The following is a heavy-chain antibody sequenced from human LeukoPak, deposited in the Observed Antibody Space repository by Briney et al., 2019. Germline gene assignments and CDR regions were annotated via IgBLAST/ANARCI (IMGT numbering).Heavy chain of an antibody. CDR1: GYTFTSYG. V-gene: IGHV1-69*13. CDR3: ARSGLTTVEGWYYYYMDV. J-gene: IGHJ6*03. Sequence: ASVKVSCKASGYTFTSYGISWVRQAPGQGLEWMGGMIPIFGTANYAQKFQGRVTITADESTSTAYMELSSLRSEDTAVYYCARSGLTTVEGWYYYYMDVWGKGTTVTVSS. D-gene: IGHD4-11*01. CDR2: MIPIFGTA.